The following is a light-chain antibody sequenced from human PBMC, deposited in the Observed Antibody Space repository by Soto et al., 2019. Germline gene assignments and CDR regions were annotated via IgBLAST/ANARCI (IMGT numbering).Light chain of an antibody. CDR2: DVS. CDR3: SSYTDSSNDV. V-gene: IGLV2-14*01. CDR1: SSDVGAYYY. Sequence: SALTQPASVSGSPGQSITISCTGTSSDVGAYYYVSWYQQHPGTAPKLIIYDVSNRPSGVSNRFSGSKSGNTASLTISGVQAEDEADYYCSSYTDSSNDVFGTGTKVTVL. J-gene: IGLJ1*01.